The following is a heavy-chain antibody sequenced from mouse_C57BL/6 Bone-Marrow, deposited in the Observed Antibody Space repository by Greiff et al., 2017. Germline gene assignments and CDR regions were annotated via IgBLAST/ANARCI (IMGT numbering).Heavy chain of an antibody. CDR2: INPNNGGT. V-gene: IGHV1-26*01. Sequence: VQLQQSGPELVKPGASVKISCKASGYTFTDYYMNWVKQSHGKSLEWIGDINPNNGGTSYNQKFKGKATLTVDKSSSTAYMELRSLTSEDSAVYYCARPSSNFFDYWGQGTPLTVSS. CDR3: ARPSSNFFDY. CDR1: GYTFTDYY. D-gene: IGHD2-10*02. J-gene: IGHJ2*01.